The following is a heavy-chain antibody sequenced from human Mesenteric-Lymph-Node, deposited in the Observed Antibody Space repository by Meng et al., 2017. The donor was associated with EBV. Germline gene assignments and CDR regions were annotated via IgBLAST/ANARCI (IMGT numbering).Heavy chain of an antibody. Sequence: QVQLQEAGPGLVKPSETLSLTCTVSGGSIISYYCSWIRQPPGKGLEWIGYIYYSGSTNYNPSLKSRVTISVDTSKNQFSLKLSSVTAADTAVYYCARAPARGYSYGQIDYWGQGTLVTVSS. CDR3: ARAPARGYSYGQIDY. D-gene: IGHD5-18*01. CDR1: GGSIISYY. CDR2: IYYSGST. V-gene: IGHV4-59*01. J-gene: IGHJ4*02.